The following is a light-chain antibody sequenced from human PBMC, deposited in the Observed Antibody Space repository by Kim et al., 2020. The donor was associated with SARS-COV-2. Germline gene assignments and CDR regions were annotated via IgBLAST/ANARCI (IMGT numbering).Light chain of an antibody. V-gene: IGKV3-11*01. CDR1: QRVTGR. CDR2: DTS. CDR3: QQRRSWPLT. J-gene: IGKJ4*01. Sequence: PGERATLPCRASQRVTGRVSWYQQRPGQAPRLLIYDTSNRATGIPARFSGSGSGTDFTLTISSLEPEDFAVYYCQQRRSWPLTFGEGTKVDI.